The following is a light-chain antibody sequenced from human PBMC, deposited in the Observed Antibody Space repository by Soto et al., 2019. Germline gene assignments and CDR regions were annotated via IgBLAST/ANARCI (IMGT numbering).Light chain of an antibody. V-gene: IGLV2-14*01. CDR3: ISYTGSSTSYV. Sequence: ALTQPASVSGSPGQSITISCRGTRSDIGSYNYVAWYQQFPGKTPKILIYGVSNRPSGVSSRFSGSKSGNTASLTISGLQAEDEADYYCISYTGSSTSYVFGSGTKVTVL. CDR1: RSDIGSYNY. CDR2: GVS. J-gene: IGLJ1*01.